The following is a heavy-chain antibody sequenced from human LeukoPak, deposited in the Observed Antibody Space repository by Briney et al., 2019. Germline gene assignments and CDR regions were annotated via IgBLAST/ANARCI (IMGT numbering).Heavy chain of an antibody. J-gene: IGHJ4*02. D-gene: IGHD2-2*01. CDR2: IYYSGST. V-gene: IGHV4-30-4*01. CDR1: GGSISSGDYY. CDR3: ARGYDCSSTSCPKGYYFDY. Sequence: SQTLSLTCTVSGGSISSGDYYWSWIRQPPGKGLEWIGYIYYSGSTYYNPSLKSRVTISVDTSKNQFSLKLSSVTAADTAVYYCARGYDCSSTSCPKGYYFDYWGQGTLVTVSS.